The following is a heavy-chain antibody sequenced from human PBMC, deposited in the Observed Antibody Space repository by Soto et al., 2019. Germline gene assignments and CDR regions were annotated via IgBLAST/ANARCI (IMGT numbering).Heavy chain of an antibody. CDR1: GGTFSSYA. V-gene: IGHV1-69*12. J-gene: IGHJ4*02. Sequence: QVQLVQSGAEVKKPGSSVKVSCKASGGTFSSYAISWVRQAPGQGLEWMEGIIPIFGTANYAQKFQGRVTIPADESTGTAYMELSSLRSEDTAVYYCARESRYCSGGSCYFLPGIDYWGQGTLVTVSS. CDR3: ARESRYCSGGSCYFLPGIDY. CDR2: IIPIFGTA. D-gene: IGHD2-15*01.